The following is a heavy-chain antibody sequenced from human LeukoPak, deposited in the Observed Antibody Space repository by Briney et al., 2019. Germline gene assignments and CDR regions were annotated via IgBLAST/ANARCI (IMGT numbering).Heavy chain of an antibody. V-gene: IGHV3-21*01. D-gene: IGHD1-26*01. CDR3: ARDPYSGSYGDYYYYYMDV. CDR1: GFTFSSYG. J-gene: IGHJ6*03. CDR2: ITSSSRYI. Sequence: GGSLRLSCAASGFTFSSYGMHWVRQAPGKGLEWVSSITSSSRYIYYADSVKGRFTISRDNAKSSLYLQMNSLRAEDTAVYYCARDPYSGSYGDYYYYYMDVWGKGTTVTISS.